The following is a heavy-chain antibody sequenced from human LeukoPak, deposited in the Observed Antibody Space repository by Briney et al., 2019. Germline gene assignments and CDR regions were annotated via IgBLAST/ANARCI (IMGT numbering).Heavy chain of an antibody. Sequence: PGGSLRLSCEASGFTFSSFGMHWARQAPGKGLEWVAIIWYGGSNEYYADSVKGRFSISRDNSKNTLYLQMNSLRVEDTAVYYCTRGYPIFDYWGQGTLVTVSS. CDR2: IWYGGSNE. CDR1: GFTFSSFG. CDR3: TRGYPIFDY. J-gene: IGHJ4*02. V-gene: IGHV3-33*01. D-gene: IGHD3-16*02.